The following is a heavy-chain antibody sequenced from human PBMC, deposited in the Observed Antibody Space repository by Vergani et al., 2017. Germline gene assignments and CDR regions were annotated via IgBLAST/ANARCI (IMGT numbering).Heavy chain of an antibody. Sequence: EVQLLESGGSLKQPGGSVRLSCAASGFTFSTYAMHWVRQAPGKGLEWVSALTGGGGSTYYADSFKGRFIISRDNSRDTLYLQMNSLSAEDTATYYCVKDAGSYENFFDAWGQESLVIVAS. V-gene: IGHV3-23*01. D-gene: IGHD1-26*01. J-gene: IGHJ4*02. CDR3: VKDAGSYENFFDA. CDR1: GFTFSTYA. CDR2: LTGGGGST.